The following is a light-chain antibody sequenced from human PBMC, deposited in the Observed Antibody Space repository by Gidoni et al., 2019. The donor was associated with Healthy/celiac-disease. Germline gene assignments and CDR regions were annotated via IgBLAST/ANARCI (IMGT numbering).Light chain of an antibody. CDR1: QSVSSN. CDR3: QQYNNWPMYT. Sequence: EIVIPQSPATLSVSPGERATLSCRASQSVSSNLAWYQQKPGQAPRLLIYGASTRATGIPARFSGSGSGTEFTLTISSLQSEDFAVYYCQQYNNWPMYTFGQGTKLEIK. J-gene: IGKJ2*01. V-gene: IGKV3-15*01. CDR2: GAS.